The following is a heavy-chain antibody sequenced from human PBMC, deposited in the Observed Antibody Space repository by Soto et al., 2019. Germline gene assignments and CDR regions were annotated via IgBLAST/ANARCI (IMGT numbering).Heavy chain of an antibody. CDR2: ISSSGSTI. Sequence: GGSLSLSCAASGFTFSSYSMNWVRQAPGKGLEWVSYISSSGSTIYYADSVKGRFTISRDNAKNSLYLQMNSLRAEDTAVYYCARGGRDGYNYGYDAFDIWGQGTMVTVS. CDR3: ARGGRDGYNYGYDAFDI. J-gene: IGHJ3*02. V-gene: IGHV3-48*04. CDR1: GFTFSSYS. D-gene: IGHD5-12*01.